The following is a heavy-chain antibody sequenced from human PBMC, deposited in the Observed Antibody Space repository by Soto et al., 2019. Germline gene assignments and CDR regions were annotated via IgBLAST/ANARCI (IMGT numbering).Heavy chain of an antibody. CDR1: GYTLTGLS. V-gene: IGHV1-24*01. J-gene: IGHJ4*02. CDR3: ATVLLGSATTFPGH. Sequence: ASVKVSGKVSGYTLTGLSMHWVRQAPGKGLEWMGGFDPEDGETIYAQKFQGRVTMTEDTSTDTAYMELSSLRSEDTAVYYCATVLLGSATTFPGHWGQRTLLTVSS. CDR2: FDPEDGET. D-gene: IGHD4-17*01.